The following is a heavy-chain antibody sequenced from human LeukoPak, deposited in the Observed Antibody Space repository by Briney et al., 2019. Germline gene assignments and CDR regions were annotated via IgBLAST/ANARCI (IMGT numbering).Heavy chain of an antibody. CDR1: GFTFSNYW. Sequence: GGSLRLSCAASGFTFSNYWMTWVRQAPGKGLEWVANIKQDGSEKYYVDSVKGRFTSSRDNAKNSLYLQMNSLRAEDTAVYYCARITMVRGARKDDYWGQETLVTVSS. D-gene: IGHD3-10*01. J-gene: IGHJ4*02. CDR2: IKQDGSEK. CDR3: ARITMVRGARKDDY. V-gene: IGHV3-7*01.